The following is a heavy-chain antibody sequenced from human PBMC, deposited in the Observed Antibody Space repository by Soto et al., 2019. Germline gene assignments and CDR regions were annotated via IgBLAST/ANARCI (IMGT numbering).Heavy chain of an antibody. CDR2: ITSNGDNR. D-gene: IGHD6-13*01. Sequence: GSLRLSCAASGFTFSTYAMNWVRQAPGEGLEWVSGITSNGDNRYYVESVKGRFTISRDNSKNTLYLQMNSLRADDTAVYYCEKESSRNYSTYWGQGTMVTVYS. CDR1: GFTFSTYA. V-gene: IGHV3-23*01. CDR3: EKESSRNYSTY. J-gene: IGHJ4*02.